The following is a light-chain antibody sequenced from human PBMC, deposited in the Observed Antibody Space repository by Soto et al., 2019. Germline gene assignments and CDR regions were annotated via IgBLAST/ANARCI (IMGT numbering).Light chain of an antibody. Sequence: DIQTTLSSSTLSISIGHRDNIACRASQSIFSYLAWYQRTPVKAPKLLIYDASNFETGVPSRFSGSGSGTEFTLTISSLQPDDFATYYCQQYSSYPLTFGGGTKVDIK. V-gene: IGKV1-5*01. CDR3: QQYSSYPLT. CDR1: QSIFSY. J-gene: IGKJ4*01. CDR2: DAS.